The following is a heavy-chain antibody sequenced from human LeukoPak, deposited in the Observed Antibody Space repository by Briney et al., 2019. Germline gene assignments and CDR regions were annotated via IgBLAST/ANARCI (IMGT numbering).Heavy chain of an antibody. D-gene: IGHD3-16*01. CDR1: GFSFSNYG. J-gene: IGHJ4*02. Sequence: GGSLRLSCAASGFSFSNYGMHWVRQAPGKGLEWVAYIRYDGSQKYYGDSVKGRFTISRDNSKNTVYLQMNSLRDEDTAVYYCARDLLSLPHKYFDSWGQASLVTVSS. CDR3: ARDLLSLPHKYFDS. V-gene: IGHV3-30*02. CDR2: IRYDGSQK.